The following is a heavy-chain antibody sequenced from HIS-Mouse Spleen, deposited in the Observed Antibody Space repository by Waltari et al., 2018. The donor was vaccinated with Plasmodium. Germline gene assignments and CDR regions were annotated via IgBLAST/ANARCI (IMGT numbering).Heavy chain of an antibody. V-gene: IGHV4-34*01. CDR1: GGSFSGYY. CDR3: ARLVVVASKDSY. D-gene: IGHD2-15*01. J-gene: IGHJ4*02. Sequence: QVQLQQWGAGLLKPSETLSLTCAVYGGSFSGYYWSWIRQPPGKGLEWIGEINHSGSTNHTPPRKGRVTISVDTSKNQFSLKLGSVTAADTAVYYCARLVVVASKDSYWGQGTLVTVSS. CDR2: INHSGST.